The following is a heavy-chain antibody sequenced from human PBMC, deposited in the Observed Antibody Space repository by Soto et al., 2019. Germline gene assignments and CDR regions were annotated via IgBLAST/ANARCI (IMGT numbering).Heavy chain of an antibody. Sequence: QITLKESGPTLVKATQTLTLTCTFSGFSLTTSGVGVGWIRQPPGKALEWLALIYWDDDQRYSPSLKTRLTITKDTSKNKVVLTMTNMDPVDTATYYCAHRGTAFDYWGQGTLVTVSS. D-gene: IGHD3-10*01. CDR2: IYWDDDQ. CDR1: GFSLTTSGVG. J-gene: IGHJ4*02. V-gene: IGHV2-5*02. CDR3: AHRGTAFDY.